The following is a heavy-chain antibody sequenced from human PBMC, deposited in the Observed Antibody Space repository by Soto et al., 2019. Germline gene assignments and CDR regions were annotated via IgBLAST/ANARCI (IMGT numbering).Heavy chain of an antibody. CDR2: IYQSGTT. CDR3: ARDNRSGYYFDY. CDR1: GGSISSGGYS. Sequence: SETLSLTCTVSGGSISSGGYSWNWIRQPPGKGLEWIGNIYQSGTTDYNPSLKSRVTISVDSSRNQFSLKLSSVTAADTAVYYCARDNRSGYYFDYWGQGTLVTVSS. V-gene: IGHV4-30-2*01. J-gene: IGHJ4*02. D-gene: IGHD3-22*01.